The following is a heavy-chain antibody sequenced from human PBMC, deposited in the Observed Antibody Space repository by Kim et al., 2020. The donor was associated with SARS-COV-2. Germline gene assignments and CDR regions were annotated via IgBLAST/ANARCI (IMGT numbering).Heavy chain of an antibody. Sequence: ASVKVSCKASGYTFTSYYMHWVRQAPGQGLEWMGIINPSGGSTSYAQKFQGRVTMTRDTSTSTVYMELSSLRSEDTAVYYCARDGGGDCLSCAFDIWGQGTMVTVSS. J-gene: IGHJ3*02. D-gene: IGHD2-21*02. V-gene: IGHV1-46*01. CDR3: ARDGGGDCLSCAFDI. CDR2: INPSGGST. CDR1: GYTFTSYY.